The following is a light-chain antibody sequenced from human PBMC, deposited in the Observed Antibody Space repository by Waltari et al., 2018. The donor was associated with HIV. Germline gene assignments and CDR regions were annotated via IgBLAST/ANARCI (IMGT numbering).Light chain of an antibody. CDR1: VLASTY. V-gene: IGLV3-27*01. Sequence: SFELTQPSSVSVSPGQTARITCSGDVLASTYARWFQKKPGQAPLLLIYKDNERPSGIPERFSGSSSGTTVTLTVSGAQVEDEADYYCYSAADSDEVFGGGTKLTVL. CDR2: KDN. CDR3: YSAADSDEV. J-gene: IGLJ3*02.